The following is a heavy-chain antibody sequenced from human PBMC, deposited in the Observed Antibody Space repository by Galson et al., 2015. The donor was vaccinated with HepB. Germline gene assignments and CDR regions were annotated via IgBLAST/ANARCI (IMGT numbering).Heavy chain of an antibody. Sequence: ETLSLTCTVSGYSISSGYYWGWIRQPPGKGLEWIGSIYHSGSTYYNPSLKSRVTISVDTSKNQFSLKLSSVTAADTAVYYCARDTGYSYGNWFDPWGQGTMVAVSS. CDR1: GYSISSGYY. J-gene: IGHJ3*01. V-gene: IGHV4-38-2*02. D-gene: IGHD5-18*01. CDR3: ARDTGYSYGNWFDP. CDR2: IYHSGST.